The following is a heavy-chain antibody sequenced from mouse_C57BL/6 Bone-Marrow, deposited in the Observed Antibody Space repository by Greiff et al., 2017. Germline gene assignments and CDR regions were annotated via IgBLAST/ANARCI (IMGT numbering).Heavy chain of an antibody. CDR2: IYPRSGDT. J-gene: IGHJ2*01. CDR3: AKPVDYFYY. CDR1: GYTFTSYG. V-gene: IGHV1-81*01. Sequence: QVQLQQSGAELARPGASVKLSCKASGYTFTSYGISWVKQRTGQGLEWIGEIYPRSGDTYYNAKFKGKATLTVYKSSSTAYMELRSLTSEDSSVYFCAKPVDYFYYWGQGTTLTVSS.